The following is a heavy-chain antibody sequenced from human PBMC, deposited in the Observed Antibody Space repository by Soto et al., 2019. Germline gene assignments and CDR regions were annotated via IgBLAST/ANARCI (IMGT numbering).Heavy chain of an antibody. CDR3: ARREFGGDAFDI. J-gene: IGHJ3*02. D-gene: IGHD2-15*01. CDR2: IYPGDSDT. Sequence: GESLKISCQGSGNSFTRSWIGWVRQMPGKGLECMGIIYPGDSDTRYSPSFQGLVTISADKSMSTAYLQWSSLQASDTAIYYCARREFGGDAFDIWGPGTMVTV. CDR1: GNSFTRSW. V-gene: IGHV5-51*01.